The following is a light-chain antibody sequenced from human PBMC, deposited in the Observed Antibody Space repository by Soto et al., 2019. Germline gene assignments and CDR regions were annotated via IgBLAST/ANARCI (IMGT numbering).Light chain of an antibody. Sequence: ERVMTQSPATLSVSPGERVTLSCRASQSVSSNLAWYQQKPGQAPRLLIYAASTRATGVPARFSGSGSGTDFTLTISRLEPEDFAVYYCQQYSSSPLTFGGGTKVDIK. V-gene: IGKV3-15*01. CDR2: AAS. CDR1: QSVSSN. J-gene: IGKJ4*01. CDR3: QQYSSSPLT.